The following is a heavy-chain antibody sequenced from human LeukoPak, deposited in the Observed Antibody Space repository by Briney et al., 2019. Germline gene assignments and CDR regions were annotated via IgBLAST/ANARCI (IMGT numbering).Heavy chain of an antibody. CDR1: GFTFSSYE. Sequence: GGSLRLSCAASGFTFSSYEMNWVRQAPGKGLEWVSYITRSSSTIYYADSVKGRFTISRDNDKNLLYLQMNSLRDEDTALYYCARDKTPYCGRDCYAFDVWGQGTMVTVSS. D-gene: IGHD2-21*02. CDR2: ITRSSSTI. CDR3: ARDKTPYCGRDCYAFDV. V-gene: IGHV3-48*03. J-gene: IGHJ3*01.